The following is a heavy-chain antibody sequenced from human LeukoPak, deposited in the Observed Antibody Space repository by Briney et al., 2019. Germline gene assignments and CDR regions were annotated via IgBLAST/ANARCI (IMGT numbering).Heavy chain of an antibody. CDR2: ISGSGGST. V-gene: IGHV3-23*01. J-gene: IGHJ3*01. CDR1: GFTFDDYA. Sequence: GRSLRLSCAASGFTFDDYAVHWVRQAPGKGLEWVSAISGSGGSTYYADSVNGRFTISRDNSKNTLYLQMNSLRAEDTAVYYCAKDFVYYYPTWGQGTMVTVSS. D-gene: IGHD3-10*01. CDR3: AKDFVYYYPT.